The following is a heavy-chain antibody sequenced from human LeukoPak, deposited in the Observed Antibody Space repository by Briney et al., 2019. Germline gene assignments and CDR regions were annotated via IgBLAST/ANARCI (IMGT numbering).Heavy chain of an antibody. CDR1: GGSISRDY. J-gene: IGHJ4*02. CDR2: IYYTGST. Sequence: SETLSLTCTVSGGSISRDYWGWIRQPPGKGLEWIGYIYYTGSTNYNPSLKSRVTISVDTSKNQFSLKLSSVTAADTAVYYCARDRPGGSSLDYWGQGTLVTVSS. D-gene: IGHD6-13*01. V-gene: IGHV4-59*01. CDR3: ARDRPGGSSLDY.